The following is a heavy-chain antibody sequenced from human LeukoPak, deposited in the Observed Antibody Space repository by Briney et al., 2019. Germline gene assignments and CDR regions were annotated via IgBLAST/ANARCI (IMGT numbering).Heavy chain of an antibody. CDR3: AKVLAVAGIWDYYYYGMDV. Sequence: GVSLRLSCAASGFTFSSYAMSWVRQAPGKGLEWVSAISGSGGSTYYADSVKGRFTISRDNSKHTVHLQMNSLRAEDTAVYYCAKVLAVAGIWDYYYYGMDVWGQGTTVTVSS. CDR2: ISGSGGST. V-gene: IGHV3-23*01. J-gene: IGHJ6*02. CDR1: GFTFSSYA. D-gene: IGHD6-19*01.